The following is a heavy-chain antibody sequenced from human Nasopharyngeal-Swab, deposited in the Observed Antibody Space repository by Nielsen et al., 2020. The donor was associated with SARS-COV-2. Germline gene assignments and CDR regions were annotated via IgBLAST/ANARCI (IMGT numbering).Heavy chain of an antibody. J-gene: IGHJ6*02. CDR1: GFTFSRYW. Sequence: GESLKISCAASGFTFSRYWMHWVRQVPGKGLVWVSRIDTDGSTTDHADSVKGRFTISRDSSKNTLYLQMNSLRAEDTAVYYCARDTSVDIVLLYYGMDVWGQGTTVTVSS. CDR2: IDTDGSTT. CDR3: ARDTSVDIVLLYYGMDV. V-gene: IGHV3-74*01. D-gene: IGHD5-12*01.